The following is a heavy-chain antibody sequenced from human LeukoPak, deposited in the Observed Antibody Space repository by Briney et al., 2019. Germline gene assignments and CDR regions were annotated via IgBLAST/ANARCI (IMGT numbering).Heavy chain of an antibody. D-gene: IGHD3-22*01. CDR2: IIPIFGTA. V-gene: IGHV1-69*06. Sequence: SVKVSCKASGGTFSSYAISWVRQAPGQGLEWMGGIIPIFGTANYAQKFQGRVTITADKSTSTAYMELSSLRSEDTAVYYCARVSYYDSSGYYYLDYWGQGTLVTVSS. CDR3: ARVSYYDSSGYYYLDY. CDR1: GGTFSSYA. J-gene: IGHJ4*02.